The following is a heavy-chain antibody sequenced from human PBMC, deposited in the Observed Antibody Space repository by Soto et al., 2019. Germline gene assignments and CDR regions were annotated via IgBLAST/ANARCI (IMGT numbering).Heavy chain of an antibody. V-gene: IGHV3-7*03. D-gene: IGHD2-21*02. CDR2: IPQDGVDG. CDR1: GFTFSTYS. Sequence: LRLSCEVSGFTFSTYSMSWVRQSPGKGLEWVAKIPQDGVDGHYADSVKGRFTISRDNGKNSLYLQLNNLRAEDTAVYYCARDHLILPAHDFFYGSDVWGRGATVTVSS. J-gene: IGHJ6*02. CDR3: ARDHLILPAHDFFYGSDV.